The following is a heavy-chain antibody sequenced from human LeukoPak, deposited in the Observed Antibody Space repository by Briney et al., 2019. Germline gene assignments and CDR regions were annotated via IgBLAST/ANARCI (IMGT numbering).Heavy chain of an antibody. J-gene: IGHJ4*02. CDR2: ISSSSSYI. CDR1: GFTFSSYS. D-gene: IGHD2-2*01. CDR3: ARDITDCSSTSCPDY. V-gene: IGHV3-21*01. Sequence: PGGSLRLSCAASGFTFSSYSMNWVRQAPGKGLEWVSSISSSSSYIYYADSMKGRFTISRDNAKNSLYLQMNSLRAEDTAVYYCARDITDCSSTSCPDYWGQGTLVTVSS.